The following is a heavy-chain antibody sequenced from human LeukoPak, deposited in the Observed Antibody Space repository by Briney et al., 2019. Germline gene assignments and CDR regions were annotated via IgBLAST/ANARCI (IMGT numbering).Heavy chain of an antibody. D-gene: IGHD3-9*01. CDR3: AREHFDRKKGHVRVFDI. CDR2: IYPSGNT. CDR1: GDSLSNSRHY. V-gene: IGHV4-61*09. J-gene: IGHJ3*02. Sequence: PSETLSLTCTVSGDSLSNSRHYWSWIRQPAGKALEWIGHIYPSGNTNYNPSLKSRVSISLDTSNNQFSLTLKSVTAADTAMYYCAREHFDRKKGHVRVFDIWGPGAMVTVSS.